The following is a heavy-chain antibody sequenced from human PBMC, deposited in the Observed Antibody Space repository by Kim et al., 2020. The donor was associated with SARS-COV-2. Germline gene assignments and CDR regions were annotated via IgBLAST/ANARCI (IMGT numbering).Heavy chain of an antibody. CDR2: ISAYNGNT. V-gene: IGHV1-18*01. D-gene: IGHD3-22*01. Sequence: ASVKVSCKASGYTFTSYGISWVRQAPGQGLEWMGWISAYNGNTNYAQKLQGRVTMTTDTSTSTAYMELRSLRSDDTAVYYCARVPYYDSSGYYSGSDYWGQGTLVTVSS. CDR3: ARVPYYDSSGYYSGSDY. CDR1: GYTFTSYG. J-gene: IGHJ4*02.